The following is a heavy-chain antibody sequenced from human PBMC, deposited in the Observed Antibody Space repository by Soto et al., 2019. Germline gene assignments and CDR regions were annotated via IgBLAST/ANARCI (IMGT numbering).Heavy chain of an antibody. CDR2: IYYSGST. V-gene: IGHV4-39*01. CDR3: ARGYGRNFDY. CDR1: GGSISSSSYY. D-gene: IGHD5-18*01. J-gene: IGHJ4*02. Sequence: PSETLSLTCTVSGGSISSSSYYWGWIRQPPGKGLEWIGSIYYSGSTYYNPSLKSRVTISVDTSKKQFSLKLSSVTAADTAVYYCARGYGRNFDYWGQGTLVTVSS.